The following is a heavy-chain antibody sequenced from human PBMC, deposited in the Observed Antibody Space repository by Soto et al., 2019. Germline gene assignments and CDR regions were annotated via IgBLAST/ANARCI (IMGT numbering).Heavy chain of an antibody. V-gene: IGHV4-59*01. CDR2: ISSSGT. CDR1: TEVPRPLH. J-gene: IGHJ3*01. CDR3: ASQWKTVGFDF. D-gene: IGHD6-19*01. Sequence: PSETLSLTCNVSTEVPRPLHLNWIRQPPGKGLEWGAYISSSGTSYNHSLTNRVPLSFDASEKKVSLTLKSVTTADTAVYFCASQWKTVGFDFWGRGTKVTVSS.